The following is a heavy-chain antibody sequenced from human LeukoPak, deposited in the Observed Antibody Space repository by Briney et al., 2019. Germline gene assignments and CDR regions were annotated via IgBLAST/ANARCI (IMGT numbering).Heavy chain of an antibody. CDR2: IYYSGST. CDR3: ARTALSGWSYNWFDP. Sequence: PSETLSLTCTVSGGSISSSSYYWGWIRQPPGKGLEWIGSIYYSGSTYYNPSLKSRVTISVDTSKNQFSLKLSSVTAADTAVYYCARTALSGWSYNWFDPWGQGTLVTVSS. V-gene: IGHV4-39*07. D-gene: IGHD6-19*01. CDR1: GGSISSSSYY. J-gene: IGHJ5*02.